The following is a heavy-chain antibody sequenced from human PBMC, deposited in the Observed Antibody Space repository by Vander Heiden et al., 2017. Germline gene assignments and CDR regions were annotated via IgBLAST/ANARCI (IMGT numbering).Heavy chain of an antibody. CDR2: VRTKGNRYAT. CDR3: ASYDNSGDYYRND. CDR1: GFSFSGSA. V-gene: IGHV3-73*02. Sequence: EVRLVESGGGLVQPGGSLKLSCAASGFSFSGSAMHWVRKGSGKGLEWVGRVRTKGNRYATTYGASVKGRFTISRDDSKNMAYLQMNSLKSEDTAVYYCASYDNSGDYYRNDWGQGTLVTVSS. J-gene: IGHJ4*02. D-gene: IGHD3-22*01.